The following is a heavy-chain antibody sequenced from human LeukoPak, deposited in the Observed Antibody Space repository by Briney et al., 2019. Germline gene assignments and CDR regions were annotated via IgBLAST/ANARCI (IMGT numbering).Heavy chain of an antibody. D-gene: IGHD3-10*01. CDR2: INPSGGST. CDR1: GYTFTSYY. J-gene: IGHJ5*02. Sequence: ASVKVSCKASGYTFTSYYMHWVRQAPGQGLEWMGIINPSGGSTSYAQKFQGRVTMTRDTSTSTVYMELSSLRSEDTAVYYCAREDKDYYGSESLNWFDPWGQGTLVTVSS. CDR3: AREDKDYYGSESLNWFDP. V-gene: IGHV1-46*01.